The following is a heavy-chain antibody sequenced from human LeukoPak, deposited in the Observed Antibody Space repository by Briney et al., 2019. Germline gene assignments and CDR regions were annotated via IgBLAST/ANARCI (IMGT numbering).Heavy chain of an antibody. CDR1: GYTFTGYY. J-gene: IGHJ4*02. Sequence: ASVKVSCKASGYTFTGYYMHWVRQAPGLGLEWMGWINPNSGGTNYAQKFQGGVTMTRDTSISTAYMELSRLRSDDTAVYYCARDGYGDYLEYFDSWGQGTLVTVSS. CDR2: INPNSGGT. V-gene: IGHV1-2*02. CDR3: ARDGYGDYLEYFDS. D-gene: IGHD4-17*01.